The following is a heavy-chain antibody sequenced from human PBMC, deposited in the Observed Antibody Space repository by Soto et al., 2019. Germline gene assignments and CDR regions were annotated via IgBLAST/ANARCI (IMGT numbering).Heavy chain of an antibody. V-gene: IGHV4-30-4*01. D-gene: IGHD2-21*01. J-gene: IGHJ5*02. CDR3: AREERKGIISWFDP. Sequence: KASETLSLTCTVSGGSVSGVVYFWSWIRQSPGKGLEWIGYIYYTGITHLNPSLKSRLTMAVDTSKNEFSLKLTSVSAADTAVYFCAREERKGIISWFDPWGQGTPVTVSS. CDR2: IYYTGIT. CDR1: GGSVSGVVYF.